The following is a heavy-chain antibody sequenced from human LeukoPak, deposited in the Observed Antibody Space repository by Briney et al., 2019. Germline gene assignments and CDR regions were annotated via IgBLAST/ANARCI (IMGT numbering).Heavy chain of an antibody. J-gene: IGHJ4*02. D-gene: IGHD3-10*02. CDR3: VADVPFPLSQIDF. CDR1: GFTFSDAW. Sequence: GGSLRLSCAVSGFTFSDAWMTWVRQAPGKGLEWVARIKNRGSGGTSEYVAPFQGRFTISRDDSKYTLFLQMNSLKTEDTAIYYCVADVPFPLSQIDFWGQGALVTVSS. V-gene: IGHV3-15*01. CDR2: IKNRGSGGTS.